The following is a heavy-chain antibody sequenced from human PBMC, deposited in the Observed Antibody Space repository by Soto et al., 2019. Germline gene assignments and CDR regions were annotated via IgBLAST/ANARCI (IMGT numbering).Heavy chain of an antibody. V-gene: IGHV3-48*01. CDR1: GFTFSSYS. CDR2: ISSSSSTI. D-gene: IGHD2-8*01. CDR3: AREGCTNGVCYANYYYYMDV. Sequence: GGSLRLSCAASGFTFSSYSMNWVRQAPGKGLEWVSYISSSSSTIYYADSVKGRFTISRDNAKNSLYLQMNSLRAEDTAVYYCAREGCTNGVCYANYYYYMDVWGKGTTVTVSS. J-gene: IGHJ6*03.